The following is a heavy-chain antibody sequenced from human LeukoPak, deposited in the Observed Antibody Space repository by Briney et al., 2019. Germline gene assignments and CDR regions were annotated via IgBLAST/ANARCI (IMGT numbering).Heavy chain of an antibody. J-gene: IGHJ5*02. CDR1: GGSISSSSY. Sequence: SETLSLTCTVSGGSISSSSYWGWIRQPPGKGLAWIGSIYYSGSTYYNPSLKSRVTISVDTSKNQFSLKLSSVTAADTAVYYCARDIRIAAAGRVVSWFDPWGQGTLVTVSS. CDR3: ARDIRIAAAGRVVSWFDP. V-gene: IGHV4-39*07. D-gene: IGHD6-13*01. CDR2: IYYSGST.